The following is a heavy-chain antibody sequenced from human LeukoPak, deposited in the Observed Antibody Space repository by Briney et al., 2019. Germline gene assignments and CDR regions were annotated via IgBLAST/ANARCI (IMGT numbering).Heavy chain of an antibody. J-gene: IGHJ6*03. CDR3: ARDPYSGSYGNYYYYFMDV. CDR1: GFTFTTYW. Sequence: GGSLRLSCEASGFTFTTYWMGWVRQAPGKGVEWVANIKQDGSEKYYVDSGKGRFTISRDNAKNSLYLQMNSLRAEDTAVYYCARDPYSGSYGNYYYYFMDVWGKGTTVTISS. D-gene: IGHD1-26*01. V-gene: IGHV3-7*01. CDR2: IKQDGSEK.